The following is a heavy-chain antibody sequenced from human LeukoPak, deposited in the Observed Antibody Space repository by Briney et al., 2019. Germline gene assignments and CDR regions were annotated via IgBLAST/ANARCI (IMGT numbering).Heavy chain of an antibody. CDR2: ISGSGGST. J-gene: IGHJ4*02. CDR1: GFTFSSYA. CDR3: AKDGIDIVATHVEDY. V-gene: IGHV3-23*01. D-gene: IGHD5-12*01. Sequence: GGSLRLSCAASGFTFSSYAMSWVRQAPGKGLEWVSAISGSGGSTYYADSVKGRFTISRDNSKNTLYLQMNSLRAEDTAVYYCAKDGIDIVATHVEDYWGQGTLVTVSS.